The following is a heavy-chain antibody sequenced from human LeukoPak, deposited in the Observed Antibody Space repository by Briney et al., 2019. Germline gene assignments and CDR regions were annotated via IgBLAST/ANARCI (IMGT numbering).Heavy chain of an antibody. CDR2: INWNGVST. Sequence: GGSLRLSCAASGFTFDDYGMSWVRQAPGKGLEWVSGINWNGVSTGYADSVKGRFTISRDNANNSLYLQMDSLRAEDTALYYCARDDYYGSSDAFDIWGQGTMVTVSS. CDR3: ARDDYYGSSDAFDI. J-gene: IGHJ3*02. D-gene: IGHD3-22*01. CDR1: GFTFDDYG. V-gene: IGHV3-20*04.